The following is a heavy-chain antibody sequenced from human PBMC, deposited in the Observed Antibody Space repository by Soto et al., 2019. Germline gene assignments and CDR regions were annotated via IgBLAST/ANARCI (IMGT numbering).Heavy chain of an antibody. J-gene: IGHJ6*02. CDR2: IYYSGST. D-gene: IGHD2-2*01. CDR1: GGSISSGGYY. CDR3: ARAWGYCSSTSCLYYYYGMDV. Sequence: SETLSLTCTVSGGSISSGGYYWSWIRQHPGKGLEWIGYIYYSGSTYYNPSLKSRVTISVDTSKNQFSLKLSSVTAADTAVYYCARAWGYCSSTSCLYYYYGMDVWGQGTTVTVSS. V-gene: IGHV4-31*03.